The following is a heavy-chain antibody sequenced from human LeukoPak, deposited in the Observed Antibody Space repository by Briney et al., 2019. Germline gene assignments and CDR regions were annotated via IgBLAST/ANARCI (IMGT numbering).Heavy chain of an antibody. CDR3: ARVSGDGSGTYYPYGMDV. V-gene: IGHV3-21*01. CDR2: ISRSSIYI. CDR1: GFTFSSYN. Sequence: PGGSLRLSCAPSGFTFSSYNMNWVRQAPGKGLEWVSSISRSSIYIYYADSVKGRFTISRDNAENSLSLQMNGLGAEDTAVYYCARVSGDGSGTYYPYGMDVWGQGTTVTVPS. D-gene: IGHD3-10*01. J-gene: IGHJ6*02.